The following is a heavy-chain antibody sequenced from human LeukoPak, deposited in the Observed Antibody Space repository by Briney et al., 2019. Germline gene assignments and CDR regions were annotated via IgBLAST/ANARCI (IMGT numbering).Heavy chain of an antibody. V-gene: IGHV3-21*04. CDR2: ISVGAEYI. D-gene: IGHD6-6*01. Sequence: GGSLRLSCAASGFTFSTYVMNWFRQAPGKGLEWVSTISVGAEYIFYADSVKGRFTISRDNAKNSLNTLRAEDTAVYYCARDPYSSTWSYGMDVWGQGTTVTVSS. CDR1: GFTFSTYV. CDR3: ARDPYSSTWSYGMDV. J-gene: IGHJ6*02.